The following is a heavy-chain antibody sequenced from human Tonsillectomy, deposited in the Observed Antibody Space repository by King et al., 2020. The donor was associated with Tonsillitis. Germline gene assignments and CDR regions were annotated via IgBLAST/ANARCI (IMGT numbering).Heavy chain of an antibody. V-gene: IGHV4-59*01. CDR1: GGSISSYY. CDR2: IYYSGST. CDR3: ARVLTRSGWKGGFDY. J-gene: IGHJ4*02. Sequence: VQLQESGPGLVKPSETLSLTCTVSGGSISSYYWSWIRQPPGKGLEWIGYIYYSGSTNYNPSLKSRVTISVDTSKNQFSLKLSSVTAADTAVYYWARVLTRSGWKGGFDYRGQGTPVPGPS. D-gene: IGHD6-19*01.